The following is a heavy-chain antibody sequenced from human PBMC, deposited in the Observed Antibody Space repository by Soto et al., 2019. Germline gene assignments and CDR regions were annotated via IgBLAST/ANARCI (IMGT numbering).Heavy chain of an antibody. CDR3: ARVREYSYGWSRFDY. J-gene: IGHJ4*02. CDR1: GFTVSSNY. Sequence: GGSLRLSCAASGFTVSSNYMSWVRQAPGKGLEWVSVIYSGGSTYYADSVKGRFTISRDNSKNTLYLQMNSLRAEDTVVYYWARVREYSYGWSRFDYWGQGTLVTVSS. V-gene: IGHV3-53*01. CDR2: IYSGGST. D-gene: IGHD5-18*01.